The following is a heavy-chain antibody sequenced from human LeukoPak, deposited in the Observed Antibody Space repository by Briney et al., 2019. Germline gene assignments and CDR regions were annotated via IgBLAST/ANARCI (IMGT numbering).Heavy chain of an antibody. CDR3: ARVGGDLEETNDAFDI. J-gene: IGHJ3*02. CDR2: ISSNGGST. CDR1: GFTFSSYA. D-gene: IGHD2-21*02. V-gene: IGHV3-64*01. Sequence: GGSLRLSCAASGFTFSSYAMHWVRQAPGKGLEYVSAISSNGGSTYYANSVKGRFTISRDNSKNTLYLQMGSLRAEDMAVYYCARVGGDLEETNDAFDIWGQGTMVTVSS.